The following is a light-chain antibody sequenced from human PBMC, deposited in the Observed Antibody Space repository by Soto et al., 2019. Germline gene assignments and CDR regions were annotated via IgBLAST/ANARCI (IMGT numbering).Light chain of an antibody. CDR2: WAS. J-gene: IGKJ1*01. V-gene: IGKV4-1*01. Sequence: DIVMTQSPDSLAVSLGERATINCKSSQTVFYSSNNKNYLAWYQQKPGQPPKLLIYWASARDSGVPDRVSGSGSGTDFTLTISSLQAEDVAIYYCQQYYGTPVTFGQGTKVDIK. CDR1: QTVFYSSNNKNY. CDR3: QQYYGTPVT.